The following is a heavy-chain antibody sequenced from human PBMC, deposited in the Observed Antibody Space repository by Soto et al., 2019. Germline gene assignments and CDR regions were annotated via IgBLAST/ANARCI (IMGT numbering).Heavy chain of an antibody. J-gene: IGHJ4*02. CDR3: ARSPLTYYYDSSGYWEGYYFDY. V-gene: IGHV4-59*01. D-gene: IGHD3-22*01. Sequence: PSETLSLTCTVSGGSISSYYWSWIRQPPGKGLEWIGYIYYSGSTNYNPSLKSRVTISVDTSKNQFSLKLSSVTAADTAVYYCARSPLTYYYDSSGYWEGYYFDYWGQGTLVTVSS. CDR2: IYYSGST. CDR1: GGSISSYY.